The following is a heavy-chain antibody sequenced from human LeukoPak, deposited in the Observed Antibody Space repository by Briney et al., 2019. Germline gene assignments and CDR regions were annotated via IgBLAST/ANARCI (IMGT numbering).Heavy chain of an antibody. CDR2: IHHSGSR. Sequence: SETLSLTCAVYGGSFSGYYWSWIRQPPGKGLEWIGEIHHSGSRNYNPSLKSRVTISADTSKNQFSLKLSSVTAADTAVYYCARAPRAVERRGGWFDPWGQGTLVTVSS. J-gene: IGHJ5*02. CDR1: GGSFSGYY. D-gene: IGHD1-1*01. V-gene: IGHV4-34*01. CDR3: ARAPRAVERRGGWFDP.